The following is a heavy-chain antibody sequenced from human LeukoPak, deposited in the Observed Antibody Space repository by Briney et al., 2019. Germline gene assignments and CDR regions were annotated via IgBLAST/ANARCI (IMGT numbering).Heavy chain of an antibody. J-gene: IGHJ4*02. V-gene: IGHV4-34*01. D-gene: IGHD3-10*01. CDR2: INHSGST. CDR1: GGSFSGYY. Sequence: SEILSLTCAVYGGSFSGYYWSWIRQPPGKGLEWIGEINHSGSTNYNPSLKSRVTISVDTSKNQFSLKLSSVTAADTAVYYCARGLLWFGRYYFDYWGQGTLVTVSS. CDR3: ARGLLWFGRYYFDY.